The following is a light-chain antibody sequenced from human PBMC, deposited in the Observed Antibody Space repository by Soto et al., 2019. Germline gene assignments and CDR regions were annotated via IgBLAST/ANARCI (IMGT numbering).Light chain of an antibody. Sequence: DIQMTQSPSSLSASVGDRVTITCRTSQSITSYLNWYQHKPGRAPKVLIYAASSLQSGVPPRFSGSGSGRDFTLTISSLQPEDFATYYCHQTYTIPYTFGQGTKLEIK. V-gene: IGKV1-39*01. CDR3: HQTYTIPYT. CDR1: QSITSY. CDR2: AAS. J-gene: IGKJ2*01.